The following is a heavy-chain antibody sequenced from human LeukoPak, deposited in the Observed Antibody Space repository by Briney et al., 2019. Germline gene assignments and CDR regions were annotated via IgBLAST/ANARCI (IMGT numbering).Heavy chain of an antibody. V-gene: IGHV3-7*01. Sequence: GGSLRLSCAASGFTFSSYWMSWVRQAPGKGLEWVANIKQDGSVKYYVDSVKGRFTISRDNAKNSLYLQMNSLRAEDTAVYYCARDLGLPTSYYDFWSGYYTISSGLDPWGQGTLVTVSS. CDR1: GFTFSSYW. CDR3: ARDLGLPTSYYDFWSGYYTISSGLDP. CDR2: IKQDGSVK. D-gene: IGHD3-3*01. J-gene: IGHJ5*02.